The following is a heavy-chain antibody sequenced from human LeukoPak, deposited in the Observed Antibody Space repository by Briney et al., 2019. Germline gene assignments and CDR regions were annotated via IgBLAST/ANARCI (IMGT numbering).Heavy chain of an antibody. J-gene: IGHJ4*02. CDR3: ARTPSIAAAGIFDY. Sequence: PSETLSLTCTVSGGSISSYYWSWIRRPPGKKMEYIGNIFHSGSTTYNPSLKSRVTISVDTSNNQFSLKLNSVTAADTAVYYCARTPSIAAAGIFDYWGPGILVTVSS. CDR1: GGSISSYY. V-gene: IGHV4-59*01. CDR2: IFHSGST. D-gene: IGHD6-13*01.